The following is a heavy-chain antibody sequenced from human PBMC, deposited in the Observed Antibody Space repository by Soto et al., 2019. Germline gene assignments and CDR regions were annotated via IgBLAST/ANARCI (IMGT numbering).Heavy chain of an antibody. CDR1: GFRFSAYG. Sequence: PGGSLRLSCVASGFRFSAYGMHWVRQAPDKGLEWVAVVANDGRDKRYADSVKGRFTISRDNSKNTLYLQMNSLRAEDTAVYYCARDTDGLHYWGQGTLVTVSS. V-gene: IGHV3-30*03. CDR3: ARDTDGLHY. CDR2: VANDGRDK. J-gene: IGHJ4*02.